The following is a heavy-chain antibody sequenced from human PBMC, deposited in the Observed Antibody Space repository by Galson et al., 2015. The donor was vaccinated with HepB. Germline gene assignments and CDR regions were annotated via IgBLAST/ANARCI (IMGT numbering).Heavy chain of an antibody. D-gene: IGHD1-26*01. V-gene: IGHV3-30*18. Sequence: SLRLSCAASGFTFSSYGMHWVRQAPGKGLEWVAVISYDGSNKYYADSVKGRFTISRDNSKNTLYLQMNSLRAEDTAVYYCAKVGSGSPFDYWGQGTLVTVSS. CDR1: GFTFSSYG. CDR3: AKVGSGSPFDY. J-gene: IGHJ4*02. CDR2: ISYDGSNK.